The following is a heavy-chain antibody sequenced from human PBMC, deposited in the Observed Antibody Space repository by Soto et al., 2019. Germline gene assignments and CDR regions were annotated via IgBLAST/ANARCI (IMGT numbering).Heavy chain of an antibody. CDR1: GYTLTELS. Sequence: QVQLVQSGAEVKKPGASVKVSCKVSGYTLTELSMHWVRQAPGKGLEGMGGFDPEDGETIYAQKFQGRVTMTEDTSTATAYMALSSLRSEYTAVYYCATARRYYDSSGYYYYGMDGWGQGTTVTVSS. D-gene: IGHD3-22*01. CDR2: FDPEDGET. CDR3: ATARRYYDSSGYYYYGMDG. V-gene: IGHV1-24*01. J-gene: IGHJ6*02.